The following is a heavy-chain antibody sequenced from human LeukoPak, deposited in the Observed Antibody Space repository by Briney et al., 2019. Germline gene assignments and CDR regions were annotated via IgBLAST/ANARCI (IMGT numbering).Heavy chain of an antibody. D-gene: IGHD4-17*01. CDR2: IVVGSGNT. CDR1: GFTFTSSA. CDR3: AADTSNGDYNYYYGMDV. Sequence: ASVEVSCKASGFTFTSSAVQWVRQARGRRLEWIGWIVVGSGNTNYAQKFQERVTITRDMSTSTAYMELSSLRSEDTAVYYCAADTSNGDYNYYYGMDVWGKGTTVTVSS. V-gene: IGHV1-58*01. J-gene: IGHJ6*04.